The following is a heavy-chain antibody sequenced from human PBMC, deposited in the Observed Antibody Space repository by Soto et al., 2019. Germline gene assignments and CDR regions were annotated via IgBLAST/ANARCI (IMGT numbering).Heavy chain of an antibody. D-gene: IGHD6-19*01. Sequence: PGGSLRLSGAASGFTFSSYSMVWVRQAPGKGLEWVSAISSSSSYIYYADSVKGRFTISRDNAKNSLYLQMNSLRAEDTAVYYCARDYSSGWQRPPFDYWGQGTLVPVSS. J-gene: IGHJ4*02. CDR2: ISSSSSYI. CDR3: ARDYSSGWQRPPFDY. CDR1: GFTFSSYS. V-gene: IGHV3-21*01.